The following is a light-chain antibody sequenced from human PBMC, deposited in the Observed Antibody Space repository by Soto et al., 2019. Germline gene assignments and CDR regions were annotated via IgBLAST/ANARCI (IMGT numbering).Light chain of an antibody. Sequence: IQMTQSPSSISGSVGDRDTISCRSSQGIGNALGWYQQRPGKTPNVLIYGASKLQSGVPPRFSGSGSGTDFTLAISRLQPEDSATYYCLHDINYPWTFGQGTKVDIK. CDR2: GAS. J-gene: IGKJ1*01. CDR3: LHDINYPWT. CDR1: QGIGNA. V-gene: IGKV1-6*01.